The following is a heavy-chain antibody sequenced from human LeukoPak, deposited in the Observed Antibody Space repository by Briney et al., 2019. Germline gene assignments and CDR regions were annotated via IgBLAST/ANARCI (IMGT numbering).Heavy chain of an antibody. Sequence: PGGSLRLSCAASGFTFSTYAMSWVRQAPGKGLEWVSSISSSSSYIYYADSVKGRFTISRDNAKNSLYLQMNSLRAEDTAVYYCARGSRLRPLDYWGQGTLVTVSS. D-gene: IGHD4-17*01. V-gene: IGHV3-21*01. CDR2: ISSSSSYI. J-gene: IGHJ4*02. CDR3: ARGSRLRPLDY. CDR1: GFTFSTYA.